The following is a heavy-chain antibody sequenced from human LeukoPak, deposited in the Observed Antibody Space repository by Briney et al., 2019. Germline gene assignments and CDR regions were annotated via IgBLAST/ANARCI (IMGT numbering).Heavy chain of an antibody. D-gene: IGHD5-12*01. J-gene: IGHJ6*03. CDR3: ARQGGSHYYYYYMDV. CDR2: INHSGST. CDR1: GGSFSGYY. V-gene: IGHV4-34*01. Sequence: SETLSLTCAVYGGSFSGYYWSWIRQPPGKGLEWSGEINHSGSTNYNPALKSRVPISVDKSKNQFSLKLSSATAADTAVYYCARQGGSHYYYYYMDVWGKGTTVTISS.